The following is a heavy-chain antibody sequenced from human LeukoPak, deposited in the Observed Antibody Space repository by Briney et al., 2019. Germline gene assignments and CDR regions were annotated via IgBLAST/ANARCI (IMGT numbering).Heavy chain of an antibody. J-gene: IGHJ4*02. D-gene: IGHD3-3*01. Sequence: ASVKVSCKASGYTFTSYGISWVRQARGKGREGMGWISDYNGNTKYAQKLQGRDNKNTDTDKSTAYMELRSLRSDDTAVYYCARTTIFVVVIPFDYWGQGTLVTVSS. CDR1: GYTFTSYG. CDR3: ARTTIFVVVIPFDY. V-gene: IGHV1-18*01. CDR2: ISDYNGNT.